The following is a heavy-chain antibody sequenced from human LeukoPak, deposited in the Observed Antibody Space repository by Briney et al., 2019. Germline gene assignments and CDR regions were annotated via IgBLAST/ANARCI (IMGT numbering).Heavy chain of an antibody. V-gene: IGHV3-9*01. CDR1: GFTFDDYA. Sequence: SLRLSCAASGFTFDDYAMHWVRQAPGKGLEWVSGISWNSGSIGYADSVKGRFTISRENAKNSLYLQMNSLRAEYTALYYCAKDGAGGSWYGNGYYSGMDVWGQGTTVTVSS. CDR2: ISWNSGSI. J-gene: IGHJ6*02. CDR3: AKDGAGGSWYGNGYYSGMDV. D-gene: IGHD6-13*01.